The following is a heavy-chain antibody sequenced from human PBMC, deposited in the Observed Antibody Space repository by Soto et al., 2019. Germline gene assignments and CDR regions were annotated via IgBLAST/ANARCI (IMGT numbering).Heavy chain of an antibody. CDR3: AKRAGWSSGPFDY. CDR2: ISVGGGNT. J-gene: IGHJ4*02. Sequence: EVQLLESGGGLVQPGGSLRLSCAASGFTFSSYAMNWVRQAPGKGLEWVSGISVGGGNTYYADSVKGRFTISRDNSQNTLYLQMNGLRAADTAVYFCAKRAGWSSGPFDYWGQGTLVTVSS. CDR1: GFTFSSYA. D-gene: IGHD6-19*01. V-gene: IGHV3-23*01.